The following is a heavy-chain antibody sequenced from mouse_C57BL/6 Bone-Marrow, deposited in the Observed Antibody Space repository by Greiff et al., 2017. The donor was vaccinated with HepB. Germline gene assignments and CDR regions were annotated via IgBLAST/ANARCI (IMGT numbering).Heavy chain of an antibody. CDR3: ARKDYYGSSYPSYWYFDV. D-gene: IGHD1-1*01. CDR2: IYWDDDK. CDR1: GFSLSTSGMG. Sequence: QVQLKVSGPGILQSSQTLSLTCSFSGFSLSTSGMGVSWIRQPSGKGLEWLAHIYWDDDKRYNPSLKSRLTISKDTSRNQVFLKITSVDTADTATYYCARKDYYGSSYPSYWYFDVWGTGTTVTVSS. V-gene: IGHV8-12*01. J-gene: IGHJ1*03.